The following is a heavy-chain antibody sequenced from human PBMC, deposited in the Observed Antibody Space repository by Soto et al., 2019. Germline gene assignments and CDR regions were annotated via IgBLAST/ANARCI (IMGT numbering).Heavy chain of an antibody. D-gene: IGHD2-2*01. CDR2: IIPIFGTA. J-gene: IGHJ6*02. V-gene: IGHV1-69*13. CDR3: AREVNVLVPAAMTDYYGMDV. CDR1: GGTFSSYA. Sequence: SVKVSCKASGGTFSSYAISWVRQAPGQGLEWMGGIIPIFGTANYAQKFQGRVTITADESTSTAYMELSSLRSEDTAVYYCAREVNVLVPAAMTDYYGMDVWGQGTTVTVSS.